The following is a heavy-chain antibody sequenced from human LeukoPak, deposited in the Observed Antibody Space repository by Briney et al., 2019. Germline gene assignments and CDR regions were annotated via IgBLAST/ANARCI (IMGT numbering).Heavy chain of an antibody. J-gene: IGHJ4*02. Sequence: SETLSLTCTVSGGSISSYYWSWIRQPPGKGLEWIGYIYYSGSTNYNASLKSRVTISVDTSKNQFSLKLRSVTAADTAVYYCARAPPDYVWGNYWGQGTLVTVSS. CDR2: IYYSGST. V-gene: IGHV4-59*01. CDR3: ARAPPDYVWGNY. D-gene: IGHD3-16*01. CDR1: GGSISSYY.